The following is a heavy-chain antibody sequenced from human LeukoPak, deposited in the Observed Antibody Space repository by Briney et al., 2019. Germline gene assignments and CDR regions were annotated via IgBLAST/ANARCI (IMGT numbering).Heavy chain of an antibody. D-gene: IGHD2-15*01. Sequence: ASVKVSCKASGYTFTGYYMHWVRQAPGQGLEWMGWINPNSGGTNYAQKFQGRVTMTRDTSISTAYMELSRLRSDDTAVYYCARGRCSGGSCYRGYWFDPWGQGTLVTVSS. CDR2: INPNSGGT. J-gene: IGHJ5*02. V-gene: IGHV1-2*02. CDR3: ARGRCSGGSCYRGYWFDP. CDR1: GYTFTGYY.